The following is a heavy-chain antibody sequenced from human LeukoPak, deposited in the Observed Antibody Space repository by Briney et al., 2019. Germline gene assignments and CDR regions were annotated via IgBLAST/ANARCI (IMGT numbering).Heavy chain of an antibody. J-gene: IGHJ3*02. CDR1: GFTFSSYS. D-gene: IGHD3-3*01. Sequence: GGSLRLSCAASGFTFSSYSMNWVRQAPGKGLEWVSYISSSSGTIYYADSVKGRFTISRDNAKNSLDLQMESLRAEDTAVYYCAKDTGSPADAITMEDNAFDIWGQGTMVTVSS. CDR3: AKDTGSPADAITMEDNAFDI. CDR2: ISSSSGTI. V-gene: IGHV3-48*04.